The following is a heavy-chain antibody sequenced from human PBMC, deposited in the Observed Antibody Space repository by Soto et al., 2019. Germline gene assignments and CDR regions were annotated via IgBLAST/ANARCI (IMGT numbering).Heavy chain of an antibody. CDR3: ATRFLGYCSGGSCYS. D-gene: IGHD2-15*01. CDR1: GGSFSGYY. J-gene: IGHJ4*02. CDR2: INHSGST. V-gene: IGHV4-34*01. Sequence: QVQLQQWDAGLLKPSETLSLTCAVYGGSFSGYYWSWIRQPPGKGLEWIGEINHSGSTNYNPSLKSRVTISVDTSKNQFSLKLSSVTAADTAVYYCATRFLGYCSGGSCYSWGQVTLVTVSS.